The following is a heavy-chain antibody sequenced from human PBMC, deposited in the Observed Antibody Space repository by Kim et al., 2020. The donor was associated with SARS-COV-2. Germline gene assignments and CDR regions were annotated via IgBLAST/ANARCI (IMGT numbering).Heavy chain of an antibody. Sequence: YTASVKGRFIISRDNSKKSLYLQMSSLKTEDTALYYCVIAPLQGGRHYHVAWGQGTLVTVSS. J-gene: IGHJ5*02. CDR3: VIAPLQGGRHYHVA. D-gene: IGHD2-15*01. V-gene: IGHV3-72*01.